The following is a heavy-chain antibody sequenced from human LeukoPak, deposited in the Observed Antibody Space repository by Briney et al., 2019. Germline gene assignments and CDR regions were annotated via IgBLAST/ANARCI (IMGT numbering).Heavy chain of an antibody. D-gene: IGHD5-18*01. J-gene: IGHJ4*02. CDR1: VGTFSSYA. CDR2: IIPIFGTA. V-gene: IGHV1-69*05. Sequence: ASVKVSCKASVGTFSSYAISWVRQAPGQGLEWMGGIIPIFGTANYAQKFQGRVTITTDESTSAAYMELSSLRSEDTAVYYCARGRPAARIQLWLPFDYWGQGTLVTVSS. CDR3: ARGRPAARIQLWLPFDY.